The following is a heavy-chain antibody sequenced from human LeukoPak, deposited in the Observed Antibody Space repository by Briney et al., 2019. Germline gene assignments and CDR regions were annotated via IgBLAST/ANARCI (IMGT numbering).Heavy chain of an antibody. D-gene: IGHD5-18*01. Sequence: GGSLRLSCAASGFTFSSYGMHWVRQAPGKGLEWVAFIRYDGSNKYYEDSVKGRFTISRAKSKNPLYLQMNSLRAEDTAVYYCAKSDTAVWYFDYWGQGTLVTVSS. CDR1: GFTFSSYG. CDR3: AKSDTAVWYFDY. J-gene: IGHJ4*02. V-gene: IGHV3-30*02. CDR2: IRYDGSNK.